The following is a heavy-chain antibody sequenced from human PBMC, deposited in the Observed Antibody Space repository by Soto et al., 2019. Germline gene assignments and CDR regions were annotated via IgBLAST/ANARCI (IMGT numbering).Heavy chain of an antibody. D-gene: IGHD3-3*01. CDR3: GKDINFNFGAVGN. Sequence: EVQLVESGGGLVQPGGSLRLSCAASGFSFDVYAMHWVRQAPGKGLEWVSGITWNSATIDYADSVKGRFTISRDNAKNSLFLQMDSLRPEDTAFYYCGKDINFNFGAVGNWGQGTLVTVSS. J-gene: IGHJ4*02. CDR1: GFSFDVYA. CDR2: ITWNSATI. V-gene: IGHV3-9*01.